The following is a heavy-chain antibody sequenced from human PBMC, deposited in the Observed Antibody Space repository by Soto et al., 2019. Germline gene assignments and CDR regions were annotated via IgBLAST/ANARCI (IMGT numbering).Heavy chain of an antibody. V-gene: IGHV3-30*18. CDR3: AKDMVDTARGFDY. Sequence: QVQLVESGGGVVQPGRSLRPSCAASGFTFSSYGMHWVRQAPGKGLEWVAVISYDGSNKYYADSVKGRFTISRDNSKNTLYLQMNSLRAEDTAVYYCAKDMVDTARGFDYWGQGTLVTVSS. CDR1: GFTFSSYG. J-gene: IGHJ4*02. CDR2: ISYDGSNK. D-gene: IGHD5-18*01.